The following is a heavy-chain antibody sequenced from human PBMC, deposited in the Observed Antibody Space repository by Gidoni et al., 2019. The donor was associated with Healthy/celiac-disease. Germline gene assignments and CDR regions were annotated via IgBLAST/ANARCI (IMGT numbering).Heavy chain of an antibody. CDR3: ARGIHYYGSGSYSMDV. CDR1: GGTFSSYA. J-gene: IGHJ6*02. V-gene: IGHV1-69*01. D-gene: IGHD3-10*01. CDR2: ILPIFGTA. Sequence: QVQLVQSGAEVKKPGSSVKVSCKASGGTFSSYAISWVRQAPGQGLEWMGGILPIFGTANYAPQFQGRVPITADDSTSPAYMELSSLRSEDTAVYYCARGIHYYGSGSYSMDVWGQGTTVTVSS.